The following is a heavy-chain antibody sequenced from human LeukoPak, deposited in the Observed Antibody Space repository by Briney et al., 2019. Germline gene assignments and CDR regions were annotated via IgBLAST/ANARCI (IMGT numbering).Heavy chain of an antibody. J-gene: IGHJ4*02. V-gene: IGHV3-7*01. CDR3: AKGGHYNFDY. CDR1: GFTFSTYW. CDR2: IKEDGSDK. D-gene: IGHD4-11*01. Sequence: GRSLRLSCAASGFTFSTYWMKWVRQAPGKGLEWVASIKEDGSDKYYVDSVKGRFSISRDNAKNSLYLQMNSLRTEDTAVYYCAKGGHYNFDYWGQGTLVTVSS.